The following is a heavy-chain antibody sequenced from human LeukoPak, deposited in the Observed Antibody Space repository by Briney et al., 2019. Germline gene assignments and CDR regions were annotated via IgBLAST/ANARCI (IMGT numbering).Heavy chain of an antibody. V-gene: IGHV3-53*01. Sequence: GGSLRLSCAASGFTVSINYMSWVRQAPGKGLEWVSVIYGGGSTYYADSVRGRFTISRDNSKNTLYLQMNSLRAEDTAVYYCARDTNYLYGLDVWGQGTTVTVS. D-gene: IGHD4/OR15-4a*01. CDR1: GFTVSINY. CDR2: IYGGGST. J-gene: IGHJ6*02. CDR3: ARDTNYLYGLDV.